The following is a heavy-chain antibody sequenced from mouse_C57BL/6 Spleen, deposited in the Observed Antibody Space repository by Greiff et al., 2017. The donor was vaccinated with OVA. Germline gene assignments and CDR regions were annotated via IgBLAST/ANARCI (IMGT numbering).Heavy chain of an antibody. D-gene: IGHD1-1*01. CDR2: IRYDGSN. CDR1: GYSITRGSY. V-gene: IGHV3-6*01. CDR3: ARETVVEGFAY. Sequence: ESGPGLVKPSPSLSLTCSVTGYSITRGSYLNWIRQFPGNKLEWMGYIRYDGSNNYNPSLKNRISITRDTSKNQFFLKLNSVTTEDTATYYCARETVVEGFAYWGQGTLVTVSA. J-gene: IGHJ3*01.